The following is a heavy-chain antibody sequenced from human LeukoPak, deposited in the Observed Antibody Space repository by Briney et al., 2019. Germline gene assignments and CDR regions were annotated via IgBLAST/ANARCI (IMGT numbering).Heavy chain of an antibody. CDR2: ISGSGGST. V-gene: IGHV3-23*01. J-gene: IGHJ4*02. CDR3: AKGGLTGYQIIDY. Sequence: PGGSLRLSCAASGFTVSSNYMSWVRQAPGKGLEWVSGISGSGGSTYYADSVKGRFTISRDNSKNTLYLQMNSLRAEDTAVYYCAKGGLTGYQIIDYWGQGTLVTVSS. CDR1: GFTVSSNY. D-gene: IGHD3-9*01.